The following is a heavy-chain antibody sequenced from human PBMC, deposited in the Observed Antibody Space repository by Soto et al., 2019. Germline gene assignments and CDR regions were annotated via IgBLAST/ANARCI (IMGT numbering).Heavy chain of an antibody. CDR1: GYTFTSYG. D-gene: IGHD2-15*01. J-gene: IGHJ4*02. CDR3: ARVSSDIVVVVAAEPDY. Sequence: QVQLVQSGAEVKKPGASVKVSCKASGYTFTSYGISWVRQAPGQGLEWMGWISAYNGNTNYAQKLQGRVTMTTDTSTSTAYMELRRLRSDDTAVYYCARVSSDIVVVVAAEPDYWGQGTLVTVSS. V-gene: IGHV1-18*01. CDR2: ISAYNGNT.